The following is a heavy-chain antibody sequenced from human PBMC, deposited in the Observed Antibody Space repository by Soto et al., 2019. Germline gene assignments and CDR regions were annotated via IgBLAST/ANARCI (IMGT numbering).Heavy chain of an antibody. Sequence: QVQLVQSGAAVKKPGSSVKVSCKASRGTFSSYAISWVRQAPGQGLEWMGGIIPIFGTANYAQKFQGRVTITAAKSTSTAYMELSSLRSEDTAVYYCARSTYSSSSGDYYYGMDVWGQGTTVTVSS. J-gene: IGHJ6*02. CDR2: IIPIFGTA. V-gene: IGHV1-69*06. CDR1: RGTFSSYA. D-gene: IGHD6-6*01. CDR3: ARSTYSSSSGDYYYGMDV.